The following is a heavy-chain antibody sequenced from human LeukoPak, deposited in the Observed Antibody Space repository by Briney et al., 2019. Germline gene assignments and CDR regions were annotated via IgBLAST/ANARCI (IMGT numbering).Heavy chain of an antibody. CDR3: AKVFGSGGDY. Sequence: GGSLRLSCAASGFTFSSYAMSWVRQAQGKGLEWVSAISGSGGSTYYAASVKGRFTISRDNSKNTLYLQMNSLRAEDTAVYYCAKVFGSGGDYWGQGTQVTVSS. D-gene: IGHD3-16*01. V-gene: IGHV3-23*01. CDR2: ISGSGGST. J-gene: IGHJ4*02. CDR1: GFTFSSYA.